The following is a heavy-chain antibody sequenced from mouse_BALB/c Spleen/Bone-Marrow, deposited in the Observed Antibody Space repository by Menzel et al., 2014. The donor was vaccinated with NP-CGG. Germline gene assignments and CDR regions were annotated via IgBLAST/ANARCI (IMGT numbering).Heavy chain of an antibody. Sequence: QVQLQQSGVELVKPGASVKLSCKASGNTFTSYDINWVRQRPEPGLEWIGWIFPGDSTTKYNEKFKGKATLSTDKSSSTVHMQLSRLTSEDSAVYFCVRSRLRDWYFDVWGAGTTATISS. V-gene: IGHV1-85*01. J-gene: IGHJ1*01. CDR1: GNTFTSYD. CDR2: IFPGDSTT. CDR3: VRSRLRDWYFDV. D-gene: IGHD1-2*01.